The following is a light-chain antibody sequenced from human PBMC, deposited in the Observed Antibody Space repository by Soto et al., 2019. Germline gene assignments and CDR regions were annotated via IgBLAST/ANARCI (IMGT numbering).Light chain of an antibody. V-gene: IGLV1-51*01. CDR1: SSNVGSYY. CDR2: DDH. J-gene: IGLJ1*01. Sequence: QSVLTQPPSVSAAPGQKVTISCSGSSSNVGSYYVSWYQQLPGTAPKLLIYDDHKRPSGIPDRFSGSKSGTSATLGITGLQTGDEADYYCGTWDSSLSAYVFGTGTKATVL. CDR3: GTWDSSLSAYV.